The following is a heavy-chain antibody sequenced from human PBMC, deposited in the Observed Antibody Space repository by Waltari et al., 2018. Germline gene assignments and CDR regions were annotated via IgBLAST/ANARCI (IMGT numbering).Heavy chain of an antibody. V-gene: IGHV3-23*01. CDR1: GFTFSSYP. CDR2: ISGSGGST. D-gene: IGHD3-10*01. J-gene: IGHJ4*03. Sequence: EVQLLEFGGGLVQPGGSLRLSCAASGFTFSSYPMSWVRQAPGKGLEWVSGISGSGGSTYYADSVKGRFTLSRDTSKNMLHLQMNSLRAEDTAVYYCAKALWFGESVFDYWGQGTTVTVSS. CDR3: AKALWFGESVFDY.